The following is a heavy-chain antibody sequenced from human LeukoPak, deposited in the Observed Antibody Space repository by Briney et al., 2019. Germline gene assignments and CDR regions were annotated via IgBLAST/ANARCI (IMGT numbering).Heavy chain of an antibody. CDR3: ARDARPSVAVGYFDY. V-gene: IGHV4-4*02. CDR1: GGSISTSNW. D-gene: IGHD6-19*01. J-gene: IGHJ4*02. CDR2: IYHRGST. Sequence: PSETLSLTCAVSGGSISTSNWWSWVRQPPEKGLEWIGEIYHRGSTNYNPSLKSRVTISVDKSKNQFSLKLSSVTAADTAVYYCARDARPSVAVGYFDYWGQGTLVTVSS.